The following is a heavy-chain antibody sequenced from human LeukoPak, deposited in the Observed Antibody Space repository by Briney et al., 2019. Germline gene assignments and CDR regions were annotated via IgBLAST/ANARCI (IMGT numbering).Heavy chain of an antibody. V-gene: IGHV4-34*01. CDR2: INHSGGI. CDR1: GGSFGGFY. Sequence: SETLSLTCAAYGGSFGGFYWTWIRQSPDKGLEWIGEINHSGGINYNPSLKSRATISLDTSKNQFSLKLSSVAATDTALYYCASDSRSSISYYWGQGTLVTVSS. J-gene: IGHJ4*02. CDR3: ASDSRSSISYY. D-gene: IGHD2-2*01.